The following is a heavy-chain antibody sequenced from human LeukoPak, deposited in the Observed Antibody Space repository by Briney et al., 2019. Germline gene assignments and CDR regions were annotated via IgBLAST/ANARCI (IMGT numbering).Heavy chain of an antibody. CDR2: IFYRGSI. D-gene: IGHD5-18*01. V-gene: IGHV4-59*01. CDR3: ARVYTAMVPMFDY. Sequence: PSETLSLTCTVSGGSISSYYWSWLRQPPGKGLEWMGYIFYRGSINYNPSLKSRVTISVDTSKNQFSLKLNSVTAADSAMYYCARVYTAMVPMFDYWGQGTLVTVSS. CDR1: GGSISSYY. J-gene: IGHJ4*02.